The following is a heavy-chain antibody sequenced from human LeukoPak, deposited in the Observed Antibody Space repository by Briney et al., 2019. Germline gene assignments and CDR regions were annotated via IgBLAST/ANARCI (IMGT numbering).Heavy chain of an antibody. CDR2: IHSSGTS. CDR1: GASISNYY. Sequence: SETLSLTCTVSGASISNYYWTWIRQPAGKGLEWIGRIHSSGTSYYNSSPRSRVTMSIDTSQNQFSLKLTAVTAADTAVYYCARDQFRSSFDYWGQGTLVTVSS. J-gene: IGHJ4*02. V-gene: IGHV4-4*07. CDR3: ARDQFRSSFDY.